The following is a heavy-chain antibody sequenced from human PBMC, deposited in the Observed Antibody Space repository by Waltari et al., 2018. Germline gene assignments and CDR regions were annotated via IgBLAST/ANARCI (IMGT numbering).Heavy chain of an antibody. CDR2: IRQDGNHD. CDR1: GFNFNTYR. CDR3: VTYPLIGEHYYMDV. D-gene: IGHD3-16*01. J-gene: IGHJ6*03. Sequence: EVQLVESGGGLVQPGGSLRLSCAASGFNFNTYRMSWARQAPGKGLEWVANIRQDGNHDHYVESVKGRFTISRDNAKSSVYLHMSSLRVEDTAVYYCVTYPLIGEHYYMDVWGKGTTVTVSS. V-gene: IGHV3-7*01.